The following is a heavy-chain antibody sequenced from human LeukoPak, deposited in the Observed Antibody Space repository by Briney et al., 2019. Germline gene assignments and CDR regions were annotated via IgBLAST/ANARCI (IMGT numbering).Heavy chain of an antibody. D-gene: IGHD2-15*01. J-gene: IGHJ2*01. CDR1: GGSFSGYY. CDR2: TNHSGST. CDR3: ARPGPLAEVVAATLRYFGL. Sequence: SETLSLTCAVYGGSFSGYYWSWIRQPPGKGLERIGETNHSGSTNYNPSLKSRVTISVDTSKNQFSLKLSSVTAADTAVYYCARPGPLAEVVAATLRYFGLWGRGTLVTVSS. V-gene: IGHV4-34*01.